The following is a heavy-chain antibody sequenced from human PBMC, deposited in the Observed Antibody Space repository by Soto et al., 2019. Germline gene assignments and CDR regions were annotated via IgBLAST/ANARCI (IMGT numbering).Heavy chain of an antibody. D-gene: IGHD6-19*01. CDR3: AKAFGDWYPFEK. J-gene: IGHJ4*02. Sequence: GGSLRLSCVASGFTFGSRAMSWVRQAPGEGLEWVSTINDSGDLRYYAESVRGRFTISRDNSKNTLYLEVNDLRAEDTARYHCAKAFGDWYPFEKWGLGALVTVS. CDR1: GFTFGSRA. CDR2: INDSGDLR. V-gene: IGHV3-23*01.